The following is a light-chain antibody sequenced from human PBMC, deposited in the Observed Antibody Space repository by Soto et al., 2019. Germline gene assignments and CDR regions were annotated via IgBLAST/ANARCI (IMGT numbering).Light chain of an antibody. CDR3: SSYTNRHTVV. CDR2: DVT. J-gene: IGLJ3*02. V-gene: IGLV2-14*03. CDR1: SSDVGGYNY. Sequence: QSALTQPASVSGSPGQSITIFCTGTSSDVGGYNYVSWYQQRPGKPPKLMIYDVTNRPSGVSNRFSGSKSGSTASLTISGLQAEDEGDYYCSSYTNRHTVVFCGVTKLTVL.